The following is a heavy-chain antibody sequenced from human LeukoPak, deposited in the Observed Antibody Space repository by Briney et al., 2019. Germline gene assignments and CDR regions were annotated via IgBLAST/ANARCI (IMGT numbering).Heavy chain of an antibody. CDR3: AREIRGSGSYFDY. V-gene: IGHV1-3*01. D-gene: IGHD3-10*01. Sequence: VGPVKVSCTASGYTFTSYAMHWVRQAPGQRPEWMGWINAGNGNTKYSQKFQGRVTITRDTSASTAYMELSSLRSEDTAVYYCAREIRGSGSYFDYWGQGTLVTVSS. CDR2: INAGNGNT. CDR1: GYTFTSYA. J-gene: IGHJ4*02.